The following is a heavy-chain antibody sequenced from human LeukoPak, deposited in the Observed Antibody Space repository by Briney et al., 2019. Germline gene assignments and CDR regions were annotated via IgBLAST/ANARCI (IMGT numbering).Heavy chain of an antibody. V-gene: IGHV3-15*01. CDR1: GFTFSNAW. CDR2: FKSKTDGGTT. Sequence: PGGSLRLSCAASGFTFSNAWMSWVRRAPGKGLKWVGRFKSKTDGGTTDYAASVKGRFTISRDDSKSIAYLQMNSLKTEDTAVYYCTRDEEGYSYAENFDYWGQGTLVTVSS. D-gene: IGHD5-18*01. J-gene: IGHJ4*02. CDR3: TRDEEGYSYAENFDY.